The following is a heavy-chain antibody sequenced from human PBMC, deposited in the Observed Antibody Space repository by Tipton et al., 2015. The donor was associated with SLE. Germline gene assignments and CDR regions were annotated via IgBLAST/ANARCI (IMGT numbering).Heavy chain of an antibody. D-gene: IGHD6-13*01. V-gene: IGHV4-38-2*01. CDR3: ATYVAIAAADIDY. J-gene: IGHJ4*02. CDR1: GHSVSRDYY. CDR2: IYYTVTT. Sequence: TLSLTCAVSGHSVSRDYYWGWIRQPPGKGLEWIGSIYYTVTTYYNPSLKSRVTISFDTSKNHFSLKLSSVTAADTAVYFCATYVAIAAADIDYWGQGMLVTVSS.